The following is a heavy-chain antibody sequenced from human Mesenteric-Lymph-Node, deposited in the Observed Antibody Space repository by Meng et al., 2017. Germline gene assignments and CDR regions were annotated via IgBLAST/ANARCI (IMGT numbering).Heavy chain of an antibody. Sequence: ASVKVSCKASGYTFTGYFIHWVRQAPGQGLEWMGWINPNSGVTNYAQKFQGRVTMTRDTSISTAYMELSRLKSDDTAVYYCARDTVKWQQLVRFDPWGQGTLVTVSS. CDR3: ARDTVKWQQLVRFDP. CDR1: GYTFTGYF. J-gene: IGHJ5*02. D-gene: IGHD6-13*01. CDR2: INPNSGVT. V-gene: IGHV1-2*02.